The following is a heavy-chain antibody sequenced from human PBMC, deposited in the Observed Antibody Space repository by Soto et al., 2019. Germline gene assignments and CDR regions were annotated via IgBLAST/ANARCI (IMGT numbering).Heavy chain of an antibody. CDR1: GGSMNSGGYC. V-gene: IGHV4-31*03. J-gene: IGHJ4*02. CDR2: ISYGGTT. Sequence: QVQLQESGPGLVKPSQTLSLTCTVSGGSMNSGGYCWNWIRQHPGEGLEWIGCISYGGTTSYNPSLKSRLTISVGTSKNQFSLMLSSVTAADTAVYYCSRGILVWGQGTLITVSS. CDR3: SRGILV. D-gene: IGHD2-15*01.